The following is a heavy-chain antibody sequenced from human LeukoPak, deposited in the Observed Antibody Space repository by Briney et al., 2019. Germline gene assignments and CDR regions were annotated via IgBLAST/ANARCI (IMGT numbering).Heavy chain of an antibody. CDR3: AKDYVVGSIDY. CDR1: GFIFSDFG. J-gene: IGHJ4*02. CDR2: IRYDGTEQ. D-gene: IGHD2-21*01. V-gene: IGHV3-30*02. Sequence: GGSLRLSCAASGFIFSDFGMHWVRQAPGRGLQWVAFIRYDGTEQYYADSVKGRFTISRDNSKNTLYLQMNSLRAEDSAVYYCAKDYVVGSIDYWGQGTLVTVSS.